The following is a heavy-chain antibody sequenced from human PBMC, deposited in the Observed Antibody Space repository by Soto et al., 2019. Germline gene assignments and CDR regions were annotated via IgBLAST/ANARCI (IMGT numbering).Heavy chain of an antibody. D-gene: IGHD6-19*01. J-gene: IGHJ6*02. CDR2: IYYSGST. Sequence: PSAPLSLTCIVSGGSIISSSYYWVWIRQSPGKGLEWIGSIYYSGSTYYNPSLKSRVTISVDTSKNQFSLKLSSMTAADTAVYYCARSPRIAVAGTPSYYYYGMDVWGQGTTVTVSS. CDR3: ARSPRIAVAGTPSYYYYGMDV. CDR1: GGSIISSSYY. V-gene: IGHV4-39*01.